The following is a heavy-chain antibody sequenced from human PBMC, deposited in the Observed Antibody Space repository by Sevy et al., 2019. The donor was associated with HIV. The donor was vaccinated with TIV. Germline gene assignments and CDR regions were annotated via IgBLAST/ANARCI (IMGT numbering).Heavy chain of an antibody. Sequence: ASVKVSCKASGYTFTGYYMHWVRQAPGQGLEWMGWINPNSGGTNYAQRFQGRVTMTRDTSISTAYMELSRLGSDDTAVYYCARDGSYYYDSSGYLYYFDYWGQGTLVTVSS. J-gene: IGHJ4*02. V-gene: IGHV1-2*02. CDR2: INPNSGGT. CDR1: GYTFTGYY. D-gene: IGHD3-22*01. CDR3: ARDGSYYYDSSGYLYYFDY.